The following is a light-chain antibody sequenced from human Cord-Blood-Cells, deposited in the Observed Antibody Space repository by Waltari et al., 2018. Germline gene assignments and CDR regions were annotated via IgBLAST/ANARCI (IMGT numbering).Light chain of an antibody. CDR3: QQYCSTPYS. Sequence: DIVMTPSPDSLAVSLGERATINRKSSQGVLYSSNNKNYLAWYQQKPGQPPKLLSYWASARESGVPDRYSGSGSGTDFTLTISSLQAEDVAGDYCQQYCSTPYSFGQDTELEIK. CDR1: QGVLYSSNNKNY. CDR2: WAS. J-gene: IGKJ2*03. V-gene: IGKV4-1*01.